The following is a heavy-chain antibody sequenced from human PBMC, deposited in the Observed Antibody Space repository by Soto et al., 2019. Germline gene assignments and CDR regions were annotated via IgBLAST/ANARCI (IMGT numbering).Heavy chain of an antibody. CDR2: IIPILDIA. CDR3: ARDVRISVAAAGTGNYYYYGMEV. Sequence: SVKVSRKASGDTFSTYIISWVRQAPGQGLEWMGRIIPILDIANYAQKFQGRVTITADKSTSTAYMELSSLRSEDTAVYYCARDVRISVAAAGTGNYYYYGMEVWGQGTTVTLSS. D-gene: IGHD6-13*01. J-gene: IGHJ6*02. V-gene: IGHV1-69*04. CDR1: GDTFSTYI.